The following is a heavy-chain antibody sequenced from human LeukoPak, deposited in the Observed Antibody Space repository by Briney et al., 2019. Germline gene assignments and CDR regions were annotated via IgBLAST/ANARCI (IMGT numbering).Heavy chain of an antibody. V-gene: IGHV3-43*02. D-gene: IGHD6-13*01. CDR2: ISGHGGRT. J-gene: IGHJ4*02. CDR1: GFTFDDYA. Sequence: PGGSLRLSCAASGFTFDDYAMHWVRQAPGKGLEWVSLISGHGGRTYYAESVRGRFTISRDNSKTSLYLQMNGLRTEDTAFYYCAKGWYSSTWSYFDYWGQGTLVTVSS. CDR3: AKGWYSSTWSYFDY.